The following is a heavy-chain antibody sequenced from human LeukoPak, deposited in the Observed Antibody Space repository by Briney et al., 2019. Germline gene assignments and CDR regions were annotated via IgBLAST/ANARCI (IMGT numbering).Heavy chain of an antibody. CDR2: IYYSGST. Sequence: SETLSLTCGVYGGSFSGDYWGWIRQPPGKGLEWIGSIYYSGSTYYNPSLKSRVTISVDTSKNQFSLKLSSVTAADTAVYYCARTRGGYSGYDYYYYNYMDVWGKGTTVTISS. J-gene: IGHJ6*03. D-gene: IGHD5-12*01. CDR3: ARTRGGYSGYDYYYYNYMDV. CDR1: GGSFSGDY. V-gene: IGHV4-39*01.